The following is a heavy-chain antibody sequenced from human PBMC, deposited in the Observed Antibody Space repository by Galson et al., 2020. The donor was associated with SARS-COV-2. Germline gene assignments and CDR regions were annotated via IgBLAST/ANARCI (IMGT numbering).Heavy chain of an antibody. J-gene: IGHJ4*02. V-gene: IGHV1-18*01. CDR3: ARTDTIEYYYGSGTDPLVDY. D-gene: IGHD3-10*01. Sequence: ASVKVSCKASGYTFTSYGISWVRQAPGQRLEWMGWISAYNDNTKYAQNLQGRVTMTTDTSTATAYMELRSLRSDDTAVFYCARTDTIEYYYGSGTDPLVDYWGQGTLVTVSS. CDR2: ISAYNDNT. CDR1: GYTFTSYG.